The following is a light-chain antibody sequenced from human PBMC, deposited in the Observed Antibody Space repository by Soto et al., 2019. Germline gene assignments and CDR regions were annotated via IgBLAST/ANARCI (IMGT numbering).Light chain of an antibody. V-gene: IGLV2-14*01. J-gene: IGLJ3*02. Sequence: QSVLTQPASVSGSHGQSITISCTGTTSDVGLYNYVSWYQQHPGKAPKLMISEVSNRPSGVSNRFSGSKSGNTASLTISGLQAEDEADYYCVTWDDSPRCVFGGGTKLTVL. CDR3: VTWDDSPRCV. CDR2: EVS. CDR1: TSDVGLYNY.